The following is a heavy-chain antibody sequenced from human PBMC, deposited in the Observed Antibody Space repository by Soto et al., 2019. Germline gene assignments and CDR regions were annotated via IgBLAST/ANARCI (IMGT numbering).Heavy chain of an antibody. CDR2: IRNKAQNFIT. V-gene: IGHV3-72*01. J-gene: IGHJ4*01. CDR3: ARWVAGAADC. Sequence: EVQLVESGGGLVQPGGSLRLSCAASGFSSSDHYMDWVRQAPGKGLEWVGRIRNKAQNFITEYAASVKDRFTISRDDSRNSVYLQMSSLKNEDTAVYYCARWVAGAADCWGQGTQVTVSS. D-gene: IGHD2-15*01. CDR1: GFSSSDHY.